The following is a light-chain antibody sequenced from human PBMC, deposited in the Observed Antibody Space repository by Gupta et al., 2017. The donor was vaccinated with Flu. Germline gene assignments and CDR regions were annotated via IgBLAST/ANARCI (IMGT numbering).Light chain of an antibody. Sequence: SPGKTHRITCSVAVRENIYGCWHHHKPGPYLLLVVYQDGKRASAIPERFSCSTSSATATLTMAEAQAGDDDDYYYQAWDGNTLVFGGGTKRTVL. J-gene: IGLJ2*01. CDR1: VRENIY. CDR2: QDG. CDR3: QAWDGNTLV. V-gene: IGLV3-1*01.